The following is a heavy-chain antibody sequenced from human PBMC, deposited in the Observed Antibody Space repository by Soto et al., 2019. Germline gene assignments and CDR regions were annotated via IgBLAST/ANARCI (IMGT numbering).Heavy chain of an antibody. J-gene: IGHJ4*02. D-gene: IGHD3-16*01. V-gene: IGHV1-69*04. Sequence: SVKVSCKASGGTFSSYTISWVRQAPGQGLEWMGRIIPILGIANYAQKFQGRVTITADKSTSTAYMELSSLRSEDTAVYYCARDVIGHDNYETIGYYFDHWGPGTLVNVSS. CDR3: ARDVIGHDNYETIGYYFDH. CDR2: IIPILGIA. CDR1: GGTFSSYT.